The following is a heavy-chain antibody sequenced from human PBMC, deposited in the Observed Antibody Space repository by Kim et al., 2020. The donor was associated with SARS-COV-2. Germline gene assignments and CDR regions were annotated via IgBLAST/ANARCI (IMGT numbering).Heavy chain of an antibody. CDR1: GGSFSGYY. Sequence: SETLSITCAVYGGSFSGYYWSWIRQPPGKGLEWIGEINHSGSTNYNPSLKSRVTISVDTSKNQFSLKLSSVTAADTAVYYCARADSGWYSWYFDLWGRGTLVTVSS. J-gene: IGHJ2*01. CDR3: ARADSGWYSWYFDL. D-gene: IGHD6-19*01. V-gene: IGHV4-34*01. CDR2: INHSGST.